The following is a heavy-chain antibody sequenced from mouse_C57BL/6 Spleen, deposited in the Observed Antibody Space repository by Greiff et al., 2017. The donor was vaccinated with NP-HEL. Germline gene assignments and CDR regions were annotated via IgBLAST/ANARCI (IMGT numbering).Heavy chain of an antibody. V-gene: IGHV3-6*01. CDR2: ISYDGSN. D-gene: IGHD1-1*01. CDR1: GYSITSGYY. CDR3: ARVGYYYGSSYEYFDY. J-gene: IGHJ2*01. Sequence: EVQLQESGPGLVKPSQSLSLTCSVTGYSITSGYYWNWIRQFPGNKLEWMGYISYDGSNNYNPSLKNRISITRDTSKNQFFLKLNSVTTEDTATYYCARVGYYYGSSYEYFDYWGQGTTLTVSS.